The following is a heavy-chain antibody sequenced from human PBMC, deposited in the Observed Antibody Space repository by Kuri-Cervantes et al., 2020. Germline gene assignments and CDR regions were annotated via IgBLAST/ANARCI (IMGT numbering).Heavy chain of an antibody. J-gene: IGHJ4*02. CDR3: TTVATNGVAYY. D-gene: IGHD2-8*01. CDR1: GFTFSNAW. CDR2: IKSKTDGGTT. Sequence: GESLKISCAASGFTFSNAWMSWVRQAPGKGLEWVGRIKSKTDGGTTDYAATVKGRFTISRDDSKNTLYLQMNSLKTEDTAVYYCTTVATNGVAYYWGQGTLVTVSS. V-gene: IGHV3-15*01.